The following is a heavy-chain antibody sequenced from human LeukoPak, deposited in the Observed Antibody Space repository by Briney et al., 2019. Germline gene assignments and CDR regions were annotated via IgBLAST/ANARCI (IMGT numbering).Heavy chain of an antibody. CDR3: ARGSSAYGGNFPLGVDY. V-gene: IGHV3-7*03. D-gene: IGHD4-23*01. Sequence: GGSLRLSCAASGFTFSSYWMSWVRQAPGKGLEWVANIKQDGSEKYYVDSVKGRFTISRDNAKNSLYLQMNSLRAEDTAVYYCARGSSAYGGNFPLGVDYWGQGTLVTVSS. CDR2: IKQDGSEK. J-gene: IGHJ4*02. CDR1: GFTFSSYW.